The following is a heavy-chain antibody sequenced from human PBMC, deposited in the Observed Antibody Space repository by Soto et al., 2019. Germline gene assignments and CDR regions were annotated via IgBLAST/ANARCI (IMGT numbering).Heavy chain of an antibody. CDR2: INPNSGGT. V-gene: IGHV1-2*02. CDR3: ASPAAISDYYYGMDV. J-gene: IGHJ6*02. D-gene: IGHD2-2*02. Sequence: QVQLVQSGAEVKKPGASVKVSCKASGYTFTDYYMHWVRQAPGQGLEWMGWINPNSGGTNYAQKFQGRVTMTRDTSISTAYMELSRLRSDDTAVYYCASPAAISDYYYGMDVWGQGTTVTVSS. CDR1: GYTFTDYY.